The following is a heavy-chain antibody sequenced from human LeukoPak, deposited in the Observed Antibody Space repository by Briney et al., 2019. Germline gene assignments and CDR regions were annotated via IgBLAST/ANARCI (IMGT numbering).Heavy chain of an antibody. J-gene: IGHJ4*02. Sequence: SETLSLTCTVSGGSISTYYWSWIRQPPGRGLEWIAYIYHSGSTNYNPSLKSRVTISLDTSKNHFSLRLTSVTAADTAVYYCARHRDGGDYWGQGTLVTVSS. D-gene: IGHD5-24*01. V-gene: IGHV4-59*01. CDR2: IYHSGST. CDR3: ARHRDGGDY. CDR1: GGSISTYY.